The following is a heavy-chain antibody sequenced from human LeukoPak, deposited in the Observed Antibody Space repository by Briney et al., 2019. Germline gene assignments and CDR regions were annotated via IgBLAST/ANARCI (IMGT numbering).Heavy chain of an antibody. Sequence: SWVRRMPGKGLEWIGYIYYSGSTYYNPSLKSRVTISVDTSKNQFSLKLSSVTAADTAVYYCARVGYYDSSGYYGLSFDYWGQGTLVTVSS. CDR3: ARVGYYDSSGYYGLSFDY. CDR2: IYYSGST. D-gene: IGHD3-22*01. V-gene: IGHV4-31*02. J-gene: IGHJ4*02.